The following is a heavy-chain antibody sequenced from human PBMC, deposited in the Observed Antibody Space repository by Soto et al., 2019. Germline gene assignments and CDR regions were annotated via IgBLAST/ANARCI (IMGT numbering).Heavy chain of an antibody. J-gene: IGHJ3*02. Sequence: ASVKLSCKASAYTLTSYAMHWVRQAPGQRLERMGWINAGNGNTKYSQKFQGRVTLTRDTSASTAYMELSSLKSEDTAGSYCASVEALAETPAAFDTGGQGKRVTVSS. CDR1: AYTLTSYA. V-gene: IGHV1-3*01. D-gene: IGHD2-15*01. CDR3: ASVEALAETPAAFDT. CDR2: INAGNGNT.